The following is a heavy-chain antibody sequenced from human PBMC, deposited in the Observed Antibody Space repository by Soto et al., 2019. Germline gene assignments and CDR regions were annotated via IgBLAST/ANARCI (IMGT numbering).Heavy chain of an antibody. CDR2: INPSGGST. J-gene: IGHJ4*02. Sequence: GSSVKVSCKASGYIFTYYYMHWVRQAPGQGLEWMGIINPSGGSTSYAQKFQGRVTMTRDTSTSTVYVELSSLRSEDTAVYYCARDLSNRERFAFWGQGTLVPVSS. D-gene: IGHD3-3*02. V-gene: IGHV1-46*01. CDR3: ARDLSNRERFAF. CDR1: GYIFTYYY.